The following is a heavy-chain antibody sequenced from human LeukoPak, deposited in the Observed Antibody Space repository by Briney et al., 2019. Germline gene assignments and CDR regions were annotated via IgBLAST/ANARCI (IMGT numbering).Heavy chain of an antibody. CDR2: IKWDDGST. V-gene: IGHV3-20*01. J-gene: IGHJ4*02. CDR1: GFTFDDHG. CDR3: ARGAGSSWYFYFDY. Sequence: GGSLRLSCAASGFTFDDHGMSWVRQVPGKGLEWVSGIKWDDGSTGYADSVKGRFTISRDNAKNSLYLQMNSLRVEDTAVYHCARGAGSSWYFYFDYWGQGTLVTVSS. D-gene: IGHD6-13*01.